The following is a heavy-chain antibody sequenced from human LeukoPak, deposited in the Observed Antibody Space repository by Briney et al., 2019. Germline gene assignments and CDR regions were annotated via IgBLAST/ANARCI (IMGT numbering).Heavy chain of an antibody. Sequence: ASVKVSCKASGYTFTGYYMHWVRQAPGQGLEWMGWINPNSGGTNYAQKFQGRVTMTRDTSISTAYMELSSLRSDDTAVYYCARDPRYSSGWPYPNYYYYYMDVWGKGTTVTVSS. V-gene: IGHV1-2*02. J-gene: IGHJ6*03. D-gene: IGHD6-19*01. CDR1: GYTFTGYY. CDR2: INPNSGGT. CDR3: ARDPRYSSGWPYPNYYYYYMDV.